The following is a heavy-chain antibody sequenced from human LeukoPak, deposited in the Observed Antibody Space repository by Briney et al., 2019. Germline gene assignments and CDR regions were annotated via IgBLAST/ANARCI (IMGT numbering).Heavy chain of an antibody. D-gene: IGHD6-19*01. V-gene: IGHV1-24*01. CDR3: ATGHSIAVAGTWWFDP. J-gene: IGHJ5*02. CDR2: FDPEDGET. Sequence: ASVKVSCKVSGYTLTELSMHWVRQAPGKGLEWMGGFDPEDGETIYAQKFQGRVTMTEDTSTDTAYMELSSLRSEDTAVYYCATGHSIAVAGTWWFDPWGQGTLVIVSS. CDR1: GYTLTELS.